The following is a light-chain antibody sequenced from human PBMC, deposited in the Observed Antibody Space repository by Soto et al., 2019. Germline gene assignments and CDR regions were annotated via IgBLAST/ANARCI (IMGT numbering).Light chain of an antibody. Sequence: EIVLTQSPGILSLSPGERASLSCGASQSISSIFLAWYQQKPGQAPRLLIYGASSRATGIPDRFSGTGSETDFTLTISRLEPEDFAVSYCQQYDNSPITFGQGTRLEIK. J-gene: IGKJ5*01. V-gene: IGKV3-20*01. CDR1: QSISSIF. CDR2: GAS. CDR3: QQYDNSPIT.